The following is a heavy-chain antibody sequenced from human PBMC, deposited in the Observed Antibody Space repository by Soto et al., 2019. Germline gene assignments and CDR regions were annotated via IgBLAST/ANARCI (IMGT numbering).Heavy chain of an antibody. Sequence: ASVKVSCKASGYTFTSYGISWVRQAPGQGLEWMGWISAYDGNTNYAQKLQGRVTMTTDTSTSTAYMELRSLRSDDTAVYYCARDSPHCGGDCYPQNWFDPWGQGTLVTVSS. CDR2: ISAYDGNT. D-gene: IGHD2-21*02. V-gene: IGHV1-18*01. J-gene: IGHJ5*02. CDR1: GYTFTSYG. CDR3: ARDSPHCGGDCYPQNWFDP.